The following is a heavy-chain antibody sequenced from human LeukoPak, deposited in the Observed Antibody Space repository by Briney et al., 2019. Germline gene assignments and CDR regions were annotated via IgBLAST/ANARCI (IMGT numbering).Heavy chain of an antibody. CDR2: ISWNSGSI. V-gene: IGHV3-9*01. Sequence: PGRSLRLSCAASGFTFDDYAMHWVRHAPGKGLEWVSGISWNSGSIGYADSVKGRFTISRDNAKNSLYLQMNSLRAEDTALYYCAKDIGGYDYYFDYWGQGTLVTVSS. CDR3: AKDIGGYDYYFDY. J-gene: IGHJ4*02. D-gene: IGHD2-15*01. CDR1: GFTFDDYA.